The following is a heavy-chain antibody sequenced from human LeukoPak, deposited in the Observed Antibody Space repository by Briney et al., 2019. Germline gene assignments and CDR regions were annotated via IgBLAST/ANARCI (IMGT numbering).Heavy chain of an antibody. V-gene: IGHV3-33*01. CDR2: IWYDGNNE. J-gene: IGHJ4*02. CDR1: GFTFSTYG. Sequence: GGSLRLSCAASGFTFSTYGMHWVRQAPGKGLEWVAVIWYDGNNEYYADSVKGRFTISRDNSKDTLYLQMNSLRAEDTAVYYCARDQLTPSGHAYNSSGLDYWGQGTLVTVSS. D-gene: IGHD3-22*01. CDR3: ARDQLTPSGHAYNSSGLDY.